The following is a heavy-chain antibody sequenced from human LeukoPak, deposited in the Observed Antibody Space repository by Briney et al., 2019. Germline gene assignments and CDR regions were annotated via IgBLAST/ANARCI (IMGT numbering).Heavy chain of an antibody. CDR3: ARGTGSGSYYQYYYYYYMDV. CDR1: GDSLSGYY. J-gene: IGHJ6*03. CDR2: IYYSGST. Sequence: SETLSLTCTVSGDSLSGYYWSWIRQPPGKGLEWIGYIYYSGSTNYNPSLKSRVTISVDTSKNQFSLKLSSVTAADTAVYYCARGTGSGSYYQYYYYYYMDVWGKGTMVTISS. V-gene: IGHV4-59*01. D-gene: IGHD3-10*01.